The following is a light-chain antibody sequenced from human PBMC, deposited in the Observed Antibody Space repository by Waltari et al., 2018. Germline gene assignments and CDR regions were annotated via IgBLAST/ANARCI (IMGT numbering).Light chain of an antibody. CDR2: DAS. V-gene: IGKV3D-15*01. Sequence: EIVLTQSPATLSVSPGERATLSCWASQSIRSTLAWYQQKPGQAPRLLIYDASTRATGIPVRFSGSGSGTYFTLTISSLQSEDFAVYYCQQYTNWPLTFGGGTKLEIK. CDR1: QSIRST. CDR3: QQYTNWPLT. J-gene: IGKJ4*01.